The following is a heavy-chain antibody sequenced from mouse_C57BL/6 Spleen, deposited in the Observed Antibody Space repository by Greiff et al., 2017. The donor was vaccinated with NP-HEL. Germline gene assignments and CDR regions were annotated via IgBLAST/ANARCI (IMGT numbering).Heavy chain of an antibody. D-gene: IGHD1-1*01. V-gene: IGHV1-55*01. J-gene: IGHJ1*03. Sequence: QVQLQQPGAELVKPGASVKMSCKASGYTFTSYWITWVKQRPGQGLEWIGDIYPGSGSTNYNEKFKSKATLTVDTSSSTAYMQLSSLTSEDSAVYYCARGGVVATDWYFDVWGTGTTVTVSS. CDR1: GYTFTSYW. CDR2: IYPGSGST. CDR3: ARGGVVATDWYFDV.